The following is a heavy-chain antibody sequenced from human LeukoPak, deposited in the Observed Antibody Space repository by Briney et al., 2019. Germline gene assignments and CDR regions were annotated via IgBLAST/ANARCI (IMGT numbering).Heavy chain of an antibody. Sequence: PGGSLRLSCAASGFTFSYYVMSWVRQAPGKGLEWVSTISNYTYYADSVKGRFTISRDNSKNTLYLQMNSLRAEDTDVYYCARKTPLNPHNYWGRGTLVTVSS. CDR1: GFTFSYYV. CDR3: ARKTPLNPHNY. CDR2: ISNYT. V-gene: IGHV3-23*01. J-gene: IGHJ4*02.